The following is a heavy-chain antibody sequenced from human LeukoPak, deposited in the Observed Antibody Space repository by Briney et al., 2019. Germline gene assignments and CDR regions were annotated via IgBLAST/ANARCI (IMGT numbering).Heavy chain of an antibody. J-gene: IGHJ5*02. V-gene: IGHV3-21*01. Sequence: PGGSLRLSCAASGFTFSSYSMNWVRQAPGKGLEWVSSISSSSSYIYYADSVKGRFTISRDNAKNSLYLQMNSLRAEDTAVYYCARSIVVVPAAISWFDPWGQGTLVTVSS. CDR3: ARSIVVVPAAISWFDP. CDR2: ISSSSSYI. CDR1: GFTFSSYS. D-gene: IGHD2-2*01.